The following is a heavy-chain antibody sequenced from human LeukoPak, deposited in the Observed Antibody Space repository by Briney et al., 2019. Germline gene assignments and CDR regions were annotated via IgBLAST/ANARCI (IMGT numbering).Heavy chain of an antibody. J-gene: IGHJ4*02. CDR3: ARGLLRDGYTYTYSFDY. CDR2: VYMGGTT. Sequence: GGSLRLPCAASGFTASTNYMNWVRQAPGKGLEWVSVVYMGGTTYYADSVKGRFTISRDSTKNTIYLQMNNLRAEDTAVYYCARGLLRDGYTYTYSFDYWGQGALVTVSS. V-gene: IGHV3-66*01. CDR1: GFTASTNY. D-gene: IGHD5-18*01.